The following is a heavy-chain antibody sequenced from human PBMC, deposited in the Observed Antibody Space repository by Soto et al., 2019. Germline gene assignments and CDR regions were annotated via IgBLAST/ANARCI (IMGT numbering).Heavy chain of an antibody. J-gene: IGHJ3*02. CDR1: GYIFTNFY. CDR3: AREAPSTGAFGI. V-gene: IGHV1-46*01. Sequence: QVQLGQSGAELKKPGASVKISCKSSGYIFTNFYLHWVRQAPGQGLEWMGVVFPNGDRTSYAQRFRGRVTMTRDTSTGTDQMERSSLTCEDTAVYFCAREAPSTGAFGIWGQGTMVTVSS. CDR2: VFPNGDRT. D-gene: IGHD2-8*02.